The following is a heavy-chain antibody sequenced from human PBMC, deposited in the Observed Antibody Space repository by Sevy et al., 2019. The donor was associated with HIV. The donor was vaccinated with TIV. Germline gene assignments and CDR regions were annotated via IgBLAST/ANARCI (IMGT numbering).Heavy chain of an antibody. CDR2: INPNSGAT. J-gene: IGHJ4*02. Sequence: ASVKVSCKASGYTFTRYYMHWVRQAPGQGLEWMGWINPNSGATNYAQKFQGRVTMTRDTSITTAYMELSLLTSDDAAVYYCTVDRWLLWPESFFDYWGQGTLVTVSS. CDR3: TVDRWLLWPESFFDY. D-gene: IGHD3-3*01. V-gene: IGHV1-2*02. CDR1: GYTFTRYY.